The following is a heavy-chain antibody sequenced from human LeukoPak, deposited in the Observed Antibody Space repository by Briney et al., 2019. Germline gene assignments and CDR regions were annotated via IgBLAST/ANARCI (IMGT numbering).Heavy chain of an antibody. CDR2: IFYLGST. CDR3: ARKYPDHWFDP. J-gene: IGHJ5*02. CDR1: GGSIGSGNYY. V-gene: IGHV4-30-4*01. D-gene: IGHD6-6*01. Sequence: SQTLSLTCTVSGGSIGSGNYYWSWIRQPPGKGLEWIGYIFYLGSTYYNPSLKSRVSISVNTFKNQFSLKLTAVTAADTAVYYCARKYPDHWFDPWGQGTLVTVSS.